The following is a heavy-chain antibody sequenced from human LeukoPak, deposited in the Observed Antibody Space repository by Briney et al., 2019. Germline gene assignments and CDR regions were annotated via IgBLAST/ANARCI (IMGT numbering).Heavy chain of an antibody. CDR3: VSQGADFAPYYHYGLDV. D-gene: IGHD2/OR15-2a*01. CDR2: ITDTGATI. V-gene: IGHV3-48*02. Sequence: GGSLRLSCVASGFTFSAYGMNWVRRVPGRGLEWVSYITDTGATIYYVDSAKGRFTISRDNARNSLYLQMNSLRDEDTAQYYCVSQGADFAPYYHYGLDVWGRGTTVTVSS. J-gene: IGHJ6*02. CDR1: GFTFSAYG.